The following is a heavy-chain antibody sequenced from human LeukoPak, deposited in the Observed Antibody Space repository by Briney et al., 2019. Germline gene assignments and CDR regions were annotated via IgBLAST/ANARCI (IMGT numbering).Heavy chain of an antibody. CDR3: ARGARGYSYGSSSYYYYMDV. D-gene: IGHD5-18*01. V-gene: IGHV1-2*02. J-gene: IGHJ6*03. Sequence: ASVKVSCKASGYTFTGYYMHWVRQAPGQGLEWMGWINPNSGGTNYAQKFQGRVTMTRDTSISTAYMELSRLTSDDTAVYYCARGARGYSYGSSSYYYYMDVWGKGTTVTVSS. CDR2: INPNSGGT. CDR1: GYTFTGYY.